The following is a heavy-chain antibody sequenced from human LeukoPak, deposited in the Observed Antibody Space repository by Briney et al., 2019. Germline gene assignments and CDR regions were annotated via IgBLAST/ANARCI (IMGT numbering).Heavy chain of an antibody. J-gene: IGHJ5*02. CDR1: GGSISSSSYY. CDR2: IYYSGST. D-gene: IGHD3-10*01. CDR3: ASTLWFGEFGENWFDP. Sequence: SETLSLTCTVSGGSISSSSYYWGWLRQPPGKGLEWFGSIYYSGSTYYHPSLKSRVTISVDTSKNPFSLKLSSVTAADTAVYYCASTLWFGEFGENWFDPWGQGTLVTVSS. V-gene: IGHV4-39*01.